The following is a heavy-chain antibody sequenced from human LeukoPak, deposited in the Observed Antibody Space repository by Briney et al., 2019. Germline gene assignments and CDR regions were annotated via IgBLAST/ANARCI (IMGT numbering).Heavy chain of an antibody. Sequence: SVKVSCKASGGTFSSYAISWLRQAPGQGLEWMGRVIPILGIANYSQKFHGRVTITADKSTSTAYMELSSLRSEDTAVYYCARTYYYDSSGYYYFDYWGQGTLVTVSS. CDR2: VIPILGIA. CDR3: ARTYYYDSSGYYYFDY. J-gene: IGHJ4*02. CDR1: GGTFSSYA. V-gene: IGHV1-69*04. D-gene: IGHD3-22*01.